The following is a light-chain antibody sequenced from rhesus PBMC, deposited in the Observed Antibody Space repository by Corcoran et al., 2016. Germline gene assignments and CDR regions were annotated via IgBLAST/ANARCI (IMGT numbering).Light chain of an antibody. Sequence: DIQITQSPSSLSASVGDTVTITCRASQGISNYLAWYQQKPGKAPKPLIYYASNLESGVPTRFRGSGAGTAFTLPISSQQPEDFEIYYCQQHNSYPWTFGQGTKVEIK. CDR2: YAS. CDR1: QGISNY. V-gene: IGKV1S14*01. CDR3: QQHNSYPWT. J-gene: IGKJ1*01.